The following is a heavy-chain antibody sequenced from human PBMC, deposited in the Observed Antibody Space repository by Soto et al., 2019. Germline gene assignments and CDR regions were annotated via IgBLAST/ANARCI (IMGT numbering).Heavy chain of an antibody. V-gene: IGHV2-5*02. Sequence: QITLKESGPTLVKPTQTLTLTCIFSGFSCSADGVGVGWIRQPPGKALEWLALIYWDDDTRYSPSPKSRLTITKDTSKNQVVLTMTNMDPVDTATYYCAHAYGGTSWPNDAFDVWGQGTVVTVSS. J-gene: IGHJ3*01. D-gene: IGHD2-2*01. CDR1: GFSCSADGVG. CDR2: IYWDDDT. CDR3: AHAYGGTSWPNDAFDV.